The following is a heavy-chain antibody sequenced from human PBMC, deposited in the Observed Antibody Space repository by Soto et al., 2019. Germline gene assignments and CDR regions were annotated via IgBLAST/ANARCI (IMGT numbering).Heavy chain of an antibody. V-gene: IGHV3-23*01. D-gene: IGHD3-9*01. Sequence: EVQLLESGGGLEQPGGSLRLSCVASGFTFXXYAMNWIRQAPGKGLEWVSSISGSDDRTFFADSVKGRFTISRDNSKDTVFLQMNNLRGEDTALYYCTKGGRGIDIFFDSWGQGTLVSVSS. CDR1: GFTFXXYA. CDR2: ISGSDDRT. CDR3: TKGGRGIDIFFDS. J-gene: IGHJ4*02.